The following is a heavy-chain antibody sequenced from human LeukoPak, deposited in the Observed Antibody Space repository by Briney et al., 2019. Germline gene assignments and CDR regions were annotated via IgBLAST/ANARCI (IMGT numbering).Heavy chain of an antibody. V-gene: IGHV4-39*01. CDR2: IYYSGST. CDR1: GGSISSSSYY. CDR3: ARQVRDSSPGLYFDY. J-gene: IGHJ4*02. Sequence: KSSETLSLTCTVSGGSISSSSYYWGWIRQPPGKGLEWIGSIYYSGSTYYNPSLKSRVTISVDTSKNQFSLKLRSVTAADTAVYYCARQVRDSSPGLYFDYWGQGTLVTVSS. D-gene: IGHD3-22*01.